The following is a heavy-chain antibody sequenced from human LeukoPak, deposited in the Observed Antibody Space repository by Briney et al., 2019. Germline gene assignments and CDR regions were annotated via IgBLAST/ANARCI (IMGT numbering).Heavy chain of an antibody. V-gene: IGHV3-21*01. CDR3: ARATQPPGGTMVRGVTPFDY. Sequence: GGSLRLSCAASSFTFSTYSMNWVRQAPGKGLEWVSSISSSNYIYYADSVKGRFTISRDNAKNSLYLQMNSLRAEDTAVYYCARATQPPGGTMVRGVTPFDYWGQGTLVTVSS. D-gene: IGHD3-10*01. J-gene: IGHJ4*02. CDR2: ISSSNYI. CDR1: SFTFSTYS.